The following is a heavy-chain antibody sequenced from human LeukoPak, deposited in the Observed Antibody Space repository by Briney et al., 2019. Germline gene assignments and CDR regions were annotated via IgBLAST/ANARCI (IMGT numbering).Heavy chain of an antibody. CDR1: GFTLDDYA. CDR3: AKVEGYGSGSSFDY. Sequence: PGGSLRLSCAASGFTLDDYAMHWVRQAPGKGLEWVSGISWNSGSIGYADSVKGRFTISRDNAKNSLYLQMNSLRAEDTALYYCAKVEGYGSGSSFDYWGQGTLVTVSS. V-gene: IGHV3-9*01. CDR2: ISWNSGSI. D-gene: IGHD3-10*01. J-gene: IGHJ4*02.